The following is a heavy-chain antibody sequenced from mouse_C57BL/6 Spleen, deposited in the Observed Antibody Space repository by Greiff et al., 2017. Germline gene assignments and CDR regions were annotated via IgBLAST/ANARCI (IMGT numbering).Heavy chain of an antibody. CDR3: VKDGYYDAMDY. CDR1: GYAFSSYW. D-gene: IGHD2-3*01. Sequence: VQLQQSGAELVKPGASVKISCKASGYAFSSYWMNWVKQRPGKGLEWIGQIYPGDGDTNYNGKFKGKATLTADKSSSTAYMQLSSLTSEDSAVYFCVKDGYYDAMDYWGQGTSVTVSS. CDR2: IYPGDGDT. J-gene: IGHJ4*01. V-gene: IGHV1-80*01.